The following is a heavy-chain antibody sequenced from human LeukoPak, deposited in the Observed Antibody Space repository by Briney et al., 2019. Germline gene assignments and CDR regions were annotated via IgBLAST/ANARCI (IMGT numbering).Heavy chain of an antibody. J-gene: IGHJ3*02. D-gene: IGHD5-18*01. CDR1: GYSINSGYH. CDR2: IYHSGST. Sequence: SETLSLTCIVSGYSINSGYHWGWIRQPPGKGLEWIGSIYHSGSTYYNPSLKSRVTISIDTSKNQFSLKLNSVTAADTAVYYCARPDQRGYAYGYSAFDIWGQGTMVTVSS. V-gene: IGHV4-38-2*02. CDR3: ARPDQRGYAYGYSAFDI.